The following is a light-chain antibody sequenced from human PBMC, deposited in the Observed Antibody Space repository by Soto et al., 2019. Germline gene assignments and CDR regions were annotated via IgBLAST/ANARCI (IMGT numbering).Light chain of an antibody. V-gene: IGLV2-8*01. CDR1: SSDVTSYNY. Sequence: QSALTQPPSASGSPGQSVTISCTGLSSDVTSYNYVFWYQQRPGKAPKLMIYEVTKRPSGVPDRFSGSRSGNTASLTVSGLQSEDEADYYCSSYDGDNKVFGGGTKLTVL. CDR2: EVT. CDR3: SSYDGDNKV. J-gene: IGLJ2*01.